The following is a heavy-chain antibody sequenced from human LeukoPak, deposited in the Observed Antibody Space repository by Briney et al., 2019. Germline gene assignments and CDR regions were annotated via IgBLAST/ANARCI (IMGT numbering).Heavy chain of an antibody. CDR3: ARDPGGYDWAHYFDY. D-gene: IGHD5-12*01. CDR1: GFTFSNFW. CDR2: IKQDETEK. V-gene: IGHV3-7*01. J-gene: IGHJ4*02. Sequence: GGSLRLSCTASGFTFSNFWMGWVRQAPGKGLEWVANIKQDETEKFYLCSVKGRFTISRDNAKNSLYLQMNSLRAEDTAVYYCARDPGGYDWAHYFDYWGQGTLVTVSS.